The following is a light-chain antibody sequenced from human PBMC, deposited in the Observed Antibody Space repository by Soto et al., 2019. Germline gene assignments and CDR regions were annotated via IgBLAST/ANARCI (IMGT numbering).Light chain of an antibody. CDR1: SSDVGGYNY. Sequence: QSVLTQPRSVSGSPGQSVTISCTGTSSDVGGYNYVSWYQQHPGKAPKLMIYDVSKRPSGVPDRFSGSKSGNTASLTISGLQAEDEADYYCCSYAGSYTRVFGGGTKLTGL. V-gene: IGLV2-11*01. CDR2: DVS. CDR3: CSYAGSYTRV. J-gene: IGLJ3*02.